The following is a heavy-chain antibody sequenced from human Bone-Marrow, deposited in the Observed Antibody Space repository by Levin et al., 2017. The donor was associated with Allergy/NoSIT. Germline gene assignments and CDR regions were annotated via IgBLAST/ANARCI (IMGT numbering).Heavy chain of an antibody. D-gene: IGHD3-10*01. V-gene: IGHV3-33*01. Sequence: GESLKISCAASGFTFSSYGMHWVRHAPGKGLEWVAVIWYDGSNKYYADSVKGRFTISRDNSKNTLYLQMNSLRAEDTAVYYCARQYYYGSGTYGDYFDYWGQGTLVTVSS. CDR3: ARQYYYGSGTYGDYFDY. CDR1: GFTFSSYG. CDR2: IWYDGSNK. J-gene: IGHJ4*02.